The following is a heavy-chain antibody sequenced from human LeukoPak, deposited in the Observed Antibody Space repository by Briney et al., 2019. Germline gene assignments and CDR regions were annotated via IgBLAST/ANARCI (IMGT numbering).Heavy chain of an antibody. CDR3: ARGEEAYYYYMDV. V-gene: IGHV1-69*06. CDR2: IIPIFGSS. CDR1: GGTFNNYA. Sequence: GASVKVSCKASGGTFNNYAINWVRQAPGQGLEWMGGIIPIFGSSNYAQKFQGRVTITADKSTSTAYMELSSLRSEDTAVYYCARGEEAYYYYMDVWGRGTTVTVSS. J-gene: IGHJ6*03.